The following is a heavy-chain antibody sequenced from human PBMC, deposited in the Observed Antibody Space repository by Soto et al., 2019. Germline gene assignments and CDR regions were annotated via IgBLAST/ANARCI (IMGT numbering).Heavy chain of an antibody. D-gene: IGHD1-7*01. CDR3: AGTTSHQWYYMDV. J-gene: IGHJ6*03. CDR1: RDSVSSNSAA. V-gene: IGHV6-1*01. CDR2: TYYRSRWYN. Sequence: SPTLSLTRALSRDSVSSNSAAWKWIRVSPSRGLEWLARTYYRSRWYNDYAVSVRSRITVNPDTSKNQFSLQLTSVTPEDTAVYYCAGTTSHQWYYMDVWGKGATVTVSS.